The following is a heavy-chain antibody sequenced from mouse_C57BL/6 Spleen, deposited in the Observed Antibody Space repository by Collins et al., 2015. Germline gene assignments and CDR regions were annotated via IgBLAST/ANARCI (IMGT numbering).Heavy chain of an antibody. D-gene: IGHD4-1*02. J-gene: IGHJ4*01. Sequence: QVQLQQSAAELARPGASVKMSCKASGYTFSSYTMHWVKQRPGQGLERIGYIHPSGGYTEYNQKFKDKTTLTADKSSSTAYMQLSSLTSEDSAVYYCARQLGRSAMDYWGQGTSVTVSS. CDR2: IHPSGGYT. CDR1: GYTFSSYT. CDR3: ARQLGRSAMDY. V-gene: IGHV1-4*02.